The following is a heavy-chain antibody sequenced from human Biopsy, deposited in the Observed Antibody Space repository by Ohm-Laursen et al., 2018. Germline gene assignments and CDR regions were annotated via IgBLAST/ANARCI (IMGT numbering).Heavy chain of an antibody. Sequence: VSSVKVSCKASGYTFTGDYIHWVRQAPGQGLEWMGWIDPKTGGTEYAQKFRGRVTMTRDTSISTMYMDLSSLRSDDTAVYYCAKDLLEWSVPSWGQGTLVTVSS. D-gene: IGHD3-3*01. V-gene: IGHV1-2*02. CDR1: GYTFTGDY. CDR2: IDPKTGGT. J-gene: IGHJ4*02. CDR3: AKDLLEWSVPS.